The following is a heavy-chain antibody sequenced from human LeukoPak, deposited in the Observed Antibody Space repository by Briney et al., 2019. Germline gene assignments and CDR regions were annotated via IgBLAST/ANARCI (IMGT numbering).Heavy chain of an antibody. J-gene: IGHJ6*02. CDR2: IYYSGST. D-gene: IGHD2-2*01. Sequence: SETLSLTCTVSGGSISSYHWSWIRQPPGKGLEWIGYIYYSGSTNYNPSLKSRLTISVDTSKNQFSLNLRSVTAADTAVYYCARHYLGYCSSTSCYDYYGMDVWGQGTTVTVSS. V-gene: IGHV4-59*01. CDR3: ARHYLGYCSSTSCYDYYGMDV. CDR1: GGSISSYH.